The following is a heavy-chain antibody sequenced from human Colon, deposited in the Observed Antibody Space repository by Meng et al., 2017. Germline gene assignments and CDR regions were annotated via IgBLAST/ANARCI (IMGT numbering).Heavy chain of an antibody. CDR2: IYFSGST. CDR1: GGSIARNY. V-gene: IGHV4-59*12. D-gene: IGHD5-12*01. CDR3: AREGGYDLNWFDP. J-gene: IGHJ5*02. Sequence: LQKPGPGRVKTSETLTLTCNVSGGSIARNYGSWIRQPPGKGLEWIGNIYFSGSTNSNPSLKSRVTITVDTSRNKFSLNLRSVTAADTAVYYCAREGGYDLNWFDPWGQGTLVTVSS.